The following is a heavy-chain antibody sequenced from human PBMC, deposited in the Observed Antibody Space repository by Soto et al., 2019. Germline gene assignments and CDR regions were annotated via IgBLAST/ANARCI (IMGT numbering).Heavy chain of an antibody. J-gene: IGHJ3*02. CDR3: ARRPDGFDI. CDR2: INHRGST. V-gene: IGHV4-34*01. CDR1: GGSFIYYQ. Sequence: SETLSLTCAVSGGSFIYYQWSCIRQPPGKGLERIGEINHRGSTNYNPSLQSRATISIDTSSHQFSLKLSSVTAADTAVYYCARRPDGFDIWSQGTMVTVS.